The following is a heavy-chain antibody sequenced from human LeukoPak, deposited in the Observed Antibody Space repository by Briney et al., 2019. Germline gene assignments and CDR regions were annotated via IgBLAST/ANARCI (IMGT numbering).Heavy chain of an antibody. V-gene: IGHV4-34*01. CDR2: INHSGST. CDR3: ARGEAYYYYGMDV. Sequence: SETLSLTCAVYGGSFSGYYWSWIRQPPGKGLEWIGEINHSGSTNYNPSLKSRVTISVDTSKNQFSLKLSSVTAADTAVYYCARGEAYYYYGMDVWGQGTTVTVSS. CDR1: GGSFSGYY. J-gene: IGHJ6*02.